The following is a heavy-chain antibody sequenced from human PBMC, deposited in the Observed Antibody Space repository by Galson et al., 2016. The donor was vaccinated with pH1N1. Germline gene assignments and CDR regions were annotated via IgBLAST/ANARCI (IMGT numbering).Heavy chain of an antibody. D-gene: IGHD2-2*01. CDR3: ARHSTSTIHYYFYAMGV. CDR2: IDPSDSYI. CDR1: GYYFSNYW. V-gene: IGHV5-10-1*01. Sequence: QSGAEVKKPGESLRISCETSGYYFSNYWISWVRQMPGKGLEWMGRIDPSDSYINYNPSFEGHVTISVDKSNSTAYLQWASLKTSDTAIYYCARHSTSTIHYYFYAMGVWGQGTTVTVSS. J-gene: IGHJ6*02.